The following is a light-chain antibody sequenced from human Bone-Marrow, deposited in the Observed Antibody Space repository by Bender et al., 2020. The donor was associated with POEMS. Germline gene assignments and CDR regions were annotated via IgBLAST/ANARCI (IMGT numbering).Light chain of an antibody. V-gene: IGLV1-44*01. CDR3: AAWDDSLNGMI. CDR2: ANN. CDR1: SSNIGNHG. J-gene: IGLJ2*01. Sequence: QSVLTQPPSVSGAPGQRVTISCSGSSSNIGNHGVNWYQHLPGAAPKLLISANNQRPSGVPDRFSGSRSGTSGSLAISGLQSEDEAVYFCAAWDDSLNGMIFGGGTKLTVL.